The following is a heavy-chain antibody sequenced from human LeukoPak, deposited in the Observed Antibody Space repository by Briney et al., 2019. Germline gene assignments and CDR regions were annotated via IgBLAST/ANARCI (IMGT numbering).Heavy chain of an antibody. CDR3: TRDPYYFDSSGYYHHAFDI. J-gene: IGHJ3*02. D-gene: IGHD3-22*01. Sequence: GGSLRLSCIGFGFXFRDYAVSWVRQAPGKGLECIGFIRSKVYGGTTEYAASVKGRFTISRDDSKSIAYLQMNSLKTEDTAVYYCTRDPYYFDSSGYYHHAFDIWGQGTMVAVSS. V-gene: IGHV3-49*04. CDR1: GFXFRDYA. CDR2: IRSKVYGGTT.